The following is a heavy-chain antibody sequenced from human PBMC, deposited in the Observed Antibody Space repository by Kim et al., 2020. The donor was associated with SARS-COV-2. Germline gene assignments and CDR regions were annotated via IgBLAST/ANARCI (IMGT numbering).Heavy chain of an antibody. CDR3: AKVGSSGWSIDY. Sequence: YYVDSVKGRFTISRDISKNTLYLQMNSLRVEDTAVYYCAKVGSSGWSIDYWGQGTLVTVSS. J-gene: IGHJ4*02. V-gene: IGHV3-30-3*02. D-gene: IGHD6-19*01.